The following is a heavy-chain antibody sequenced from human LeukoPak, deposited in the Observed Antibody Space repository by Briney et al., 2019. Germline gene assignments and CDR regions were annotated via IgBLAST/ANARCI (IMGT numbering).Heavy chain of an antibody. V-gene: IGHV5-51*01. D-gene: IGHD2-21*02. CDR3: TVTALDNWFDH. Sequence: GESLKISWKGSGYNFTKFWLGWVRQMPGKGPDWMGIIFPGDSDTRYSPSFEGQVTISADKSLSTAYLQWTSLKVSGTAMYYCTVTALDNWFDHWGQGTLVTVSS. J-gene: IGHJ5*02. CDR2: IFPGDSDT. CDR1: GYNFTKFW.